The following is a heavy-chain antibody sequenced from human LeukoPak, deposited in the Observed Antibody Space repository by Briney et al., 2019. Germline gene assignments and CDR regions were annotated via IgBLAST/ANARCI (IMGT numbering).Heavy chain of an antibody. CDR1: GYTFTSYY. V-gene: IGHV1-46*01. CDR3: ARVDGLLWFGDPTEGWFDP. J-gene: IGHJ5*02. CDR2: INPSGGST. D-gene: IGHD3-10*01. Sequence: ASVKVSCKASGYTFTSYYMHWVRQAPGQGLEWMGIINPSGGSTNYAQKLQGRVTMTTDTSTSTAYMELRSLRSDDTAVYYCARVDGLLWFGDPTEGWFDPWGQGTLVTVSS.